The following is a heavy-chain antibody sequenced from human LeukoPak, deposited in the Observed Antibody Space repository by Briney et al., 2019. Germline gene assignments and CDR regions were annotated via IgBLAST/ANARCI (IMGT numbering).Heavy chain of an antibody. CDR2: ISGSSSTI. D-gene: IGHD2-2*01. Sequence: PGGSLRLSCAASGFTFSSYSMNWVRQAPGKGLEWVSCISGSSSTIYYADSVKGRFTISRDNAKNSLSLQMNSLRDEDTAVYYCARLVASRLYYFDYWGQGSLVTVSS. J-gene: IGHJ4*02. CDR3: ARLVASRLYYFDY. V-gene: IGHV3-48*02. CDR1: GFTFSSYS.